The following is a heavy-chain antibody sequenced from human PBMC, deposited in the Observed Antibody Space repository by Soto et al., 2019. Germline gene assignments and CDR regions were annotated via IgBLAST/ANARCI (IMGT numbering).Heavy chain of an antibody. CDR3: ARGWWEREGYVMDV. J-gene: IGHJ6*02. CDR2: IYYSVSA. Sequence: PAETRSLAGTFSGASSISYYWSGVRQSPGEGLQYIGDIYYSVSANYTPSPKSRVTISDDTSTTQIFLTLTSVTAADTAVYYCARGWWEREGYVMDVWGQETTVT. CDR1: GASSISYY. D-gene: IGHD1-26*01. V-gene: IGHV4-59*08.